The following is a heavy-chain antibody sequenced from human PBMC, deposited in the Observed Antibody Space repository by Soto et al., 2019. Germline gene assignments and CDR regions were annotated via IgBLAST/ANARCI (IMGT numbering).Heavy chain of an antibody. V-gene: IGHV1-18*01. CDR3: ARRYDILTGYYEYDAFDI. CDR2: ISAYNGNT. J-gene: IGHJ3*02. Sequence: TSYGISWVRQAPGQGLEWMGWISAYNGNTNYAQKLQGRVTMTTDTSTSTAYMELRSLRSDDTAVYYCARRYDILTGYYEYDAFDIWGQGTMVTVSS. CDR1: TSYG. D-gene: IGHD3-9*01.